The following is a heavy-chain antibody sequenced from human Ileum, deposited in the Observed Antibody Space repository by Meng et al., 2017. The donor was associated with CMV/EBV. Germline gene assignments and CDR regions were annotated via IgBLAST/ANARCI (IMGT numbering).Heavy chain of an antibody. CDR3: AREESVGIAVTGTFDY. J-gene: IGHJ4*02. CDR1: GDSISSNF. Sequence: QVQLQESGSGLVTPSETLSLTCTVSGDSISSNFWSWIRQPAGKGLEWIGRIYSSGSTFYNPSLNSRVTMSVDTSKNQFSLSLASVTAADTAIYFCAREESVGIAVTGTFDYWGQGILVTVSS. D-gene: IGHD6-19*01. V-gene: IGHV4-4*07. CDR2: IYSSGST.